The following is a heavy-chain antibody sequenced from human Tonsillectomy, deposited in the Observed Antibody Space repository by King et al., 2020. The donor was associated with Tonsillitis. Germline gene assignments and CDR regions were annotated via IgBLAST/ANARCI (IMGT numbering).Heavy chain of an antibody. D-gene: IGHD7-27*01. J-gene: IGHJ2*01. V-gene: IGHV4-59*13. CDR2: VNFRGTT. CDR1: GGSISPYY. Sequence: VQLQESGPGLVKPSETLSLTCPVSGGSISPYYWSWIRQSPGKGLEWIGNVNFRGTTNYNPSINSRVTISADTSKSQDSLKLSSVTAADTALYYCARDRPDWGDWYFDLWGRGTLVTVSS. CDR3: ARDRPDWGDWYFDL.